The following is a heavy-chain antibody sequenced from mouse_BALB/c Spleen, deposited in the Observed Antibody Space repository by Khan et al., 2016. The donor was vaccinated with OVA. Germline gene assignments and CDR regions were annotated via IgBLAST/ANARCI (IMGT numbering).Heavy chain of an antibody. Sequence: EVELVESGGGLVKPGGSLKLSCAASAFDFSYYDMSWVRQTPERRLEWVAYISSGGGGTSYPDTVKGRFTISRDNAKNTLYLQMSSLKYEDTAKYYCARGYYYFDYWGQGTALTVSS. D-gene: IGHD2-3*01. V-gene: IGHV5-12-1*01. CDR2: ISSGGGGT. CDR3: ARGYYYFDY. CDR1: AFDFSYYD. J-gene: IGHJ2*01.